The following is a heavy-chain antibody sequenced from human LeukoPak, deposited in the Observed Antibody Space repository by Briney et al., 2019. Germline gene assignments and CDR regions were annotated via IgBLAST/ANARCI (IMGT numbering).Heavy chain of an antibody. J-gene: IGHJ4*02. Sequence: GGSLRLSCAASGFTFSSYEMNWVRQAPGKGLEWVSYISSSGSTIYYEDSVKGRFTISRDNAKNSLYLQMNSLRAEDTAVYYCARDEFNYYGSGSYYNFDYWGQGTLVTVSS. CDR1: GFTFSSYE. CDR2: ISSSGSTI. D-gene: IGHD3-10*01. CDR3: ARDEFNYYGSGSYYNFDY. V-gene: IGHV3-48*03.